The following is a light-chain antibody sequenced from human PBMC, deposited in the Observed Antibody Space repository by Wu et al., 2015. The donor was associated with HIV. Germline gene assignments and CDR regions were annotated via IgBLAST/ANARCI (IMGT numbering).Light chain of an antibody. V-gene: IGKV1-39*01. J-gene: IGKJ3*01. CDR2: AAS. CDR1: QSISSY. CDR3: QQSYSTPGT. Sequence: DIQMTQSPSSLSASVGDRVTITCRASQSISSYLNWYQQKPGKAPKLLIYAASSLQSGVPSRFSGSGSGTDFTLTISSLQPEDFATYYCQQSYSTPGTFGPGTK.